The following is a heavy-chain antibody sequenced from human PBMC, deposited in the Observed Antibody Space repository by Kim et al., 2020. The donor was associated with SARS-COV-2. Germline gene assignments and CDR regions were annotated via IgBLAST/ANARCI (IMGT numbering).Heavy chain of an antibody. Sequence: SVKVSCKASGGTFSSYAISWVRQAPGQGLEWMGGIIPIFGTANYAQKFQGRVTITADESTSTAYMELSSLRSEDTAVYYCASSPISPITPPHDYGDYTGDRYYYYGMDVWGQGTTVTVSS. CDR2: IIPIFGTA. CDR3: ASSPISPITPPHDYGDYTGDRYYYYGMDV. D-gene: IGHD4-17*01. J-gene: IGHJ6*02. CDR1: GGTFSSYA. V-gene: IGHV1-69*13.